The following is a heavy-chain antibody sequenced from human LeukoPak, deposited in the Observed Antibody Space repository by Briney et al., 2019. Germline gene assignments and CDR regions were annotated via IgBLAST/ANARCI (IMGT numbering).Heavy chain of an antibody. J-gene: IGHJ4*02. Sequence: GGSLRLSCAASGFTFSIYSMNWVRQAPGKGPEWVSYISTTSGTIYYADSVRGRFTISRDNAKNSLSLQMNSLRAADTAVYYCARGGYGDYHFDSWGQGTQVTVSS. CDR3: ARGGYGDYHFDS. CDR1: GFTFSIYS. D-gene: IGHD4-17*01. V-gene: IGHV3-48*01. CDR2: ISTTSGTI.